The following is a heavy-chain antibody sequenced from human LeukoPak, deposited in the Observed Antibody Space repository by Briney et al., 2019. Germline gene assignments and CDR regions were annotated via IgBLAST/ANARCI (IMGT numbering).Heavy chain of an antibody. CDR3: ARGNSYGPTGFDY. V-gene: IGHV4-61*02. CDR2: IYTSGST. CDR1: GGSISSGSYY. J-gene: IGHJ4*02. Sequence: SETLSVTCTVSGGSISSGSYYWSWIRQPAGKGLEWIGRIYTSGSTNYNPSLKSRVTISVDTSKNQFSLKLSSVTAADTAVYYCARGNSYGPTGFDYWGQGTLVTVSS. D-gene: IGHD5-18*01.